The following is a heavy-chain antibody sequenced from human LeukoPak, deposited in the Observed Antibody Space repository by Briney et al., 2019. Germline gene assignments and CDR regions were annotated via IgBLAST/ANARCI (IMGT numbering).Heavy chain of an antibody. J-gene: IGHJ6*03. D-gene: IGHD3-3*01. CDR3: ARGPSIYDFNYMDV. CDR2: ISYDGRNQ. CDR1: GFTFSNDA. V-gene: IGHV3-30*01. Sequence: PGGSLRLSCAASGFTFSNDAMHWVRQPPGKGLERVAVISYDGRNQYYVDSVKGRFTISRDNSKNMLYLQMNSLRAEDTAVYYCARGPSIYDFNYMDVWGRGTTVTVSS.